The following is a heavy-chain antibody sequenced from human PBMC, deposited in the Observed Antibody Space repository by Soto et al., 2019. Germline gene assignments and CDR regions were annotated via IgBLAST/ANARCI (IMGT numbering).Heavy chain of an antibody. CDR1: VCTLSSYA. CDR2: ISGSGGST. V-gene: IGHV3-23*01. J-gene: IGHJ6*01. Sequence: GGSLRLSCASSVCTLSSYAMSCVRHSPGKGLEWVSAISGSGGSTYYADSVKGRFTISRDNSKNTLYLQMNSLRAEYTAVYYCAKRGPYYYYGMEVLGQ. CDR3: AKRGPYYYYGMEV. D-gene: IGHD3-10*01.